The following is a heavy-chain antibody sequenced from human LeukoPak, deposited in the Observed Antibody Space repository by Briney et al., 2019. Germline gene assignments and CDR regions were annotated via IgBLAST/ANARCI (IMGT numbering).Heavy chain of an antibody. CDR3: ARGTSGAFAI. CDR1: GFPFSDHE. Sequence: GGSLRLSCAASGFPFSDHEMNWVRHAPGRGLGWVSYIGFSCSDKDYPDSLKGRFTISRDNAKNSLYLQMNSLRAEDTAVYYCARGTSGAFAIWGQGTKVTVSS. CDR2: IGFSCSDK. V-gene: IGHV3-48*03. J-gene: IGHJ3*02.